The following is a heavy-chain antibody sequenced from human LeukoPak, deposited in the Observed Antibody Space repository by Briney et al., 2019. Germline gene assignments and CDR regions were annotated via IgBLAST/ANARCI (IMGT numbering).Heavy chain of an antibody. J-gene: IGHJ4*02. CDR2: ISYDGSNK. Sequence: GGSLRLSRAASGFTFSSYAIHWVRQAPGKGLEWVAVISYDGSNKYYADSVKGRFTISRDNSKNTLYLQMNSLRAEDTAVYYCARGYYSSGSYYPVIFDYWGQGTLVTVSS. V-gene: IGHV3-30-3*01. CDR3: ARGYYSSGSYYPVIFDY. CDR1: GFTFSSYA. D-gene: IGHD3-10*01.